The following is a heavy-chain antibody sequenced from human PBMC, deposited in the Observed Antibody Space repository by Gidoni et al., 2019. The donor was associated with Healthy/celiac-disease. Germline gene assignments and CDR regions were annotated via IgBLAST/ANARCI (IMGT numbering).Heavy chain of an antibody. CDR2: ISSSSSYI. Sequence: EVQLVESGGGLVKPGGSLRLSCAASGFTFGSYSRNWVRQAPGKGLEWVSSISSSSSYIYYADSVKGRFTISRDNAKNSLYLQMNSLRAEDTAVYYCARGVNYDSSGYYYGRVDYWGQGTLVTVSS. CDR1: GFTFGSYS. D-gene: IGHD3-22*01. CDR3: ARGVNYDSSGYYYGRVDY. J-gene: IGHJ4*02. V-gene: IGHV3-21*01.